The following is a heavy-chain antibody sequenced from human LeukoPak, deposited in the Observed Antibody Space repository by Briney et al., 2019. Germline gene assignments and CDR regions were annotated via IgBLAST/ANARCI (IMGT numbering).Heavy chain of an antibody. CDR3: ASRQQKYYYYYGMDV. Sequence: SVKVSCKASGGTYSSYAISWVRQAPGQGLEWMGGIIPIFGTANYAQKFQGRVTITADESTSTAYMELSSLRSEDTAVYYCASRQQKYYYYYGMDVWGQGTTVTVSS. J-gene: IGHJ6*02. CDR1: GGTYSSYA. CDR2: IIPIFGTA. V-gene: IGHV1-69*01.